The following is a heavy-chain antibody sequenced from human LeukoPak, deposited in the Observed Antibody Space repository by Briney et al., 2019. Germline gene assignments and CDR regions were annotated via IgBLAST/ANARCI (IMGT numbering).Heavy chain of an antibody. Sequence: ASVTVSCRASGYTFTGYYMHWVRQAPGQGLEWMGWINPNSGGTNYAQKFQGRVTMTRDTSISTAYMELSRLRSDDTAVYYCARALYGSGSYHDYWGQGTLVTVSS. CDR2: INPNSGGT. CDR3: ARALYGSGSYHDY. V-gene: IGHV1-2*02. CDR1: GYTFTGYY. J-gene: IGHJ4*02. D-gene: IGHD3-10*01.